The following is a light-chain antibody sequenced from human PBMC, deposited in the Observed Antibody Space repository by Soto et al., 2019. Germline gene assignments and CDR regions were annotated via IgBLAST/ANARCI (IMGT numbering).Light chain of an antibody. CDR1: SVYCKYA. CDR2: LYNDASY. Sequence: QPVLTQSASASASLRASVWLACTLSSVYCKYAIAWHQQQPEKGPWYLMKLYNDASYTKGDGIPDRFSGSSSGAKRYLTMSGLQSEDEADYYCKTWGAGIVVFGGGTKLTVL. V-gene: IGLV4-69*01. J-gene: IGLJ2*01. CDR3: KTWGAGIVV.